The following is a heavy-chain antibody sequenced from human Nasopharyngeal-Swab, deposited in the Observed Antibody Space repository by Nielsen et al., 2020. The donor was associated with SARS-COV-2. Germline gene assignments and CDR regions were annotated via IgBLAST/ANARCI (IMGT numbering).Heavy chain of an antibody. CDR3: ARVRTESSTLFDY. Sequence: GRSLRLSCAASGFTFSSYGMHWVRQAPGKGLEWVAVISYDGSNKYYADSVKGRFTISRDNSKNTLYLQMNSLRAEDTAVYYCARVRTESSTLFDYWGQGTLVTVSS. V-gene: IGHV3-30*03. CDR2: ISYDGSNK. CDR1: GFTFSSYG. J-gene: IGHJ4*02. D-gene: IGHD3/OR15-3a*01.